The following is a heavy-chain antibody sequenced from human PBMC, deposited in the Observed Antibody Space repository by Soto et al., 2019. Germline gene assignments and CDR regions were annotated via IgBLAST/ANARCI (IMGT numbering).Heavy chain of an antibody. V-gene: IGHV1-18*01. CDR1: GYTFTSYG. J-gene: IGHJ4*02. Sequence: ASVKVSCKASGYTFTSYGISWVRQAPGQGLEWMGWINAGNGNTKYSQKFQGRVTITMDTSASRAYMELSSLRSEDTAVYYCARGSGYYYWDDYWGQGTLVTVSS. CDR3: ARGSGYYYWDDY. CDR2: INAGNGNT. D-gene: IGHD3-22*01.